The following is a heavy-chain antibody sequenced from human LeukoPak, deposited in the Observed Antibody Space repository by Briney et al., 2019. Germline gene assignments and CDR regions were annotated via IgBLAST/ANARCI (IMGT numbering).Heavy chain of an antibody. CDR3: ARTHFGTGHPTFYYYFYMDV. D-gene: IGHD3-10*01. CDR1: GGSISSGSYY. J-gene: IGHJ6*03. V-gene: IGHV4-61*01. CDR2: IYYNGIT. Sequence: SETLSLTCTVSGGSISSGSYYWSWIRQPPGKGLEWIGYIYYNGITKYKPSLKSRLTISVDTSKNQFALKLSSVTAADTAVYFCARTHFGTGHPTFYYYFYMDVWGKGTTVTVSS.